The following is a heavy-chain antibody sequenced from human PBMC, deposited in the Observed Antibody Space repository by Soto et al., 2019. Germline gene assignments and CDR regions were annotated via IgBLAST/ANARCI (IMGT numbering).Heavy chain of an antibody. J-gene: IGHJ6*02. D-gene: IGHD3-22*01. CDR3: EKENYYDSSGYLTDV. Sequence: GFLRLSCAPAGLTFSNYAMSWVRHAPGKGLEWVSAISGSGGSTYYADSVKGRFTISRDNSKNTLYLQMNSLRAEDTAVYYCEKENYYDSSGYLTDVWGQGTTVTVSS. V-gene: IGHV3-23*01. CDR1: GLTFSNYA. CDR2: ISGSGGST.